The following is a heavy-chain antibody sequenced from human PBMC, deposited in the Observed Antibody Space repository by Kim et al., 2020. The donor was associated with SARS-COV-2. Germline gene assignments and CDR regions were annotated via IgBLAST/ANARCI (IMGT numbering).Heavy chain of an antibody. J-gene: IGHJ5*02. Sequence: GKYYIDAVKGRITISRDNAKNVMYLQMSGLRAEDTAVYYCARDIRGTWFDPWGQGTLVTVSS. V-gene: IGHV3-7*01. CDR2: GK. CDR3: ARDIRGTWFDP. D-gene: IGHD3-16*01.